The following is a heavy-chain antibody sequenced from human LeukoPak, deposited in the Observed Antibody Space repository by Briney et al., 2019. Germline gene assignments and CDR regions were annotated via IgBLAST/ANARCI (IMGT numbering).Heavy chain of an antibody. V-gene: IGHV1-18*01. J-gene: IGHJ6*02. Sequence: AASVKVSFKASGYTFTSYGISWVRQAPGQGLEWMGWISAYNGNTNYAQKLQGRVTMTTDTSTSTAYMELRSLRSDDTAVYYCAREGSASGRYFVWLTLQGYYYYYYGMDVWGQGTTVTVSS. CDR1: GYTFTSYG. CDR2: ISAYNGNT. D-gene: IGHD3-9*01. CDR3: AREGSASGRYFVWLTLQGYYYYYYGMDV.